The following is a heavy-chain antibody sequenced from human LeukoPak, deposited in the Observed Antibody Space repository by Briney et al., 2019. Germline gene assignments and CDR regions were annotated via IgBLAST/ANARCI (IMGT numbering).Heavy chain of an antibody. CDR1: GYTFTVYY. V-gene: IGHV1-2*06. Sequence: ASVKVSCKASGYTFTVYYMHWVRQAPGQGLEWMGRINPNSGGTNYAQKFQGRVTMTRDTSISTAYMELSRLRSDGTAVYYCAREFRWNYPLGEDYWGQGTLVTVSS. CDR3: AREFRWNYPLGEDY. D-gene: IGHD1-7*01. CDR2: INPNSGGT. J-gene: IGHJ4*02.